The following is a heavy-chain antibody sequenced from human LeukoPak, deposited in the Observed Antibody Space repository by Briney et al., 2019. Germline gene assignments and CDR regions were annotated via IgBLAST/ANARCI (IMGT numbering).Heavy chain of an antibody. J-gene: IGHJ4*02. V-gene: IGHV3-9*01. CDR3: AREFYGSGKYYFDY. Sequence: PGGSLRLSCAASGFTFDDYAMHWVRQAPGKGLEWVSGISWNSGSIGYADSVKGRFTISRDNAKNSLYLQMNSLRAEDTAVYYCAREFYGSGKYYFDYWGQGTLVTVSS. CDR2: ISWNSGSI. D-gene: IGHD3-10*01. CDR1: GFTFDDYA.